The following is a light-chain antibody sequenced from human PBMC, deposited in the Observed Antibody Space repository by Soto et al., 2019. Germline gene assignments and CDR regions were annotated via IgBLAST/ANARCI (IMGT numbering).Light chain of an antibody. CDR3: SSYTNINTRACV. Sequence: QSVLTQPASVSGSPGQSITISCTGTSSDVGSSNLVSWYQQHPGKPPKLLIYEGSKRPSGVSDRFSGSKSGNTASLTISGLQAEDEAEYYCSSYTNINTRACVFGTGTKLTVL. V-gene: IGLV2-14*02. J-gene: IGLJ1*01. CDR2: EGS. CDR1: SSDVGSSNL.